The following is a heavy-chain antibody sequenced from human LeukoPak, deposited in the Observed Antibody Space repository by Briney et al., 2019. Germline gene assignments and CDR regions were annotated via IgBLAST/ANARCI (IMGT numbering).Heavy chain of an antibody. CDR3: ARDLRGNGWFFDY. Sequence: ASVKVSCRTSGYTFTGHHIHWVRQAPGQVLEWMGWINPNSGGTNYAPKFQGRVTMTRDTSISTAYMELGGLRSDDTAVYYCARDLRGNGWFFDYWGQGTLVTVSS. V-gene: IGHV1-2*02. CDR2: INPNSGGT. J-gene: IGHJ4*02. CDR1: GYTFTGHH. D-gene: IGHD6-19*01.